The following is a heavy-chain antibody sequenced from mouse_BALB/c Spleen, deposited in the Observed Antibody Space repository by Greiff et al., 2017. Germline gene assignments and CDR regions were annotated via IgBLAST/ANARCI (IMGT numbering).Heavy chain of an antibody. J-gene: IGHJ2*01. CDR2: IDPANGNT. D-gene: IGHD1-2*01. CDR3: ALTASYFDY. V-gene: IGHV14-3*02. CDR1: GFNIKDTY. Sequence: VHVKQSGAELVKPGASVKLSCTASGFNIKDTYMHWVKQRPEQGLEWIGRIDPANGNTKYDPKFQGKATITADTSSNTAYLQLSSLTSEDTAVYYCALTASYFDYWGQGTTLTVSS.